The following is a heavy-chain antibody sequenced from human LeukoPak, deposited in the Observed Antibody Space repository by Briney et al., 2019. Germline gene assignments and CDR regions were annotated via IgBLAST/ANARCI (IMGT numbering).Heavy chain of an antibody. J-gene: IGHJ4*02. CDR2: IIPIFGTA. CDR1: GGTFSSYA. V-gene: IGHV1-69*13. CDR3: ARGKYDSSGYPLLGFDY. D-gene: IGHD3-22*01. Sequence: GASVKVSCKASGGTFSSYAISWVRQAPGQGLEWMGGIIPIFGTANYAQKFQGRVTITADESTSTAYMELSSLRSEDTAVYYCARGKYDSSGYPLLGFDYWGQGTLVTVSS.